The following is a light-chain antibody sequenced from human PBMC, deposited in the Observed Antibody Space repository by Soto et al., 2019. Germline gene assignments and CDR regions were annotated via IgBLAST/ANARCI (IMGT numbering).Light chain of an antibody. Sequence: QSALTQPASVSGSPGQSITISCTGTSSDVGRYNYVSWYRQHPGTAPKLIISNVHRRPSGLSHRSAGSKSGTTAPPTISRHHDEDEAYYYCSSYASDIAQVFGGGTKLTVL. CDR3: SSYASDIAQV. CDR2: NVH. CDR1: SSDVGRYNY. J-gene: IGLJ3*02. V-gene: IGLV2-14*01.